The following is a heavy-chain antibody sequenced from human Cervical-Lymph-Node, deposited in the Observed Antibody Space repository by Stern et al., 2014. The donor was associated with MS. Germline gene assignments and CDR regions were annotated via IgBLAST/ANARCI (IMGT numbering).Heavy chain of an antibody. V-gene: IGHV1-2*06. CDR2: ANPFSGGP. J-gene: IGHJ4*02. CDR1: GYTFTAYY. D-gene: IGHD6-13*01. Sequence: MQLLESGAEVKKPGASAKVSCKASGYTFTAYYIHWVRQAPGQMLELVGRANPFSGGPDYAQKFLARVSMISEHPIQKDLMGPRRLRSGDTAVYYCTRVSSSSDVYWGQGTRVTVSS. CDR3: TRVSSSSDVY.